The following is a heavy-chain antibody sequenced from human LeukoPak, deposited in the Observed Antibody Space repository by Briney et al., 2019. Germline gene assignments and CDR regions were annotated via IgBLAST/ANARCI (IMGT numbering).Heavy chain of an antibody. CDR1: GYTFTNYG. Sequence: VASVKVSCKASGYTFTNYGVNWVRQAPGEGLEWMGWINTNSGDPTYAQGFTGRFVFSLDTSVSTAYLQIRSLRAEDTAVYYCARFRPHGYYDTFDIWGQGTMVTVS. V-gene: IGHV7-4-1*01. CDR2: INTNSGDP. J-gene: IGHJ3*02. CDR3: ARFRPHGYYDTFDI. D-gene: IGHD5-18*01.